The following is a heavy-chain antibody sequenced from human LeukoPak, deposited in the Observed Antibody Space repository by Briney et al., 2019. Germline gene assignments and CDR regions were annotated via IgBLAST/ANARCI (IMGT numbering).Heavy chain of an antibody. J-gene: IGHJ4*02. V-gene: IGHV3-9*01. Sequence: GGSLRLSCAASGFTFDDYAMHWVRQAPGKGLEWVSGISWSSGSIGYADSVKGRFTISRDNAKNSLYLQMNSLRAEDTAVYYCVRDAAVGYFDYWGQGTLVTVSS. CDR3: VRDAAVGYFDY. CDR2: ISWSSGSI. D-gene: IGHD6-25*01. CDR1: GFTFDDYA.